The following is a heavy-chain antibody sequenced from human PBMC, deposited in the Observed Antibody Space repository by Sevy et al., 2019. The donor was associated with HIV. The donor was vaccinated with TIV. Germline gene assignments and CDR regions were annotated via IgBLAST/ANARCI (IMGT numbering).Heavy chain of an antibody. D-gene: IGHD1-1*01. CDR2: IYPGDSDV. CDR1: GYSFTSYW. Sequence: GESLKISCKGSGYSFTSYWIGWVRQMPGKGLEWMGIIYPGDSDVRYNPSLQGQVTISVDKSISTANLRCSSLKASDTAMYYCARATSGTAPHYSYYTMDVWGQGTTLTVSS. CDR3: ARATSGTAPHYSYYTMDV. J-gene: IGHJ6*02. V-gene: IGHV5-51*01.